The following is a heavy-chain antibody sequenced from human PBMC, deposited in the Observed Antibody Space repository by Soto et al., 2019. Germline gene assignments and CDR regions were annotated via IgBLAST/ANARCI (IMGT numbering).Heavy chain of an antibody. CDR2: IIPIFGTA. Sequence: QVQLVQSGAEVKKPGSSAKVSCKASGGTFSSYAISWVRQAPGQGLEWMGGIIPIFGTANYAQKFQGRVTITADESTSTAYMELSSLRSEDTAVYYCARGPYSRRLLYYGMDVWGQGTTVTVSS. D-gene: IGHD6-13*01. V-gene: IGHV1-69*01. CDR3: ARGPYSRRLLYYGMDV. J-gene: IGHJ6*02. CDR1: GGTFSSYA.